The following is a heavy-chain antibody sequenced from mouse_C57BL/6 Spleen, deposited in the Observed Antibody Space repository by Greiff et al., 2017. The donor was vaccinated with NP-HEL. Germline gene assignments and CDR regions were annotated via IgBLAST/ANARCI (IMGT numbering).Heavy chain of an antibody. CDR2: ISSGSSTI. CDR1: GFTFSDYG. CDR3: AMGHYFDY. J-gene: IGHJ2*01. V-gene: IGHV5-17*01. Sequence: EVQGVESGGGLVKPGGSLTLSCAASGFTFSDYGMHWVRQAPEQGLEWVAYISSGSSTIYYADTVKGRFTITRDNAKNTLFLQMTSLRSEDTAMYYCAMGHYFDYWGQGTTLTVSS.